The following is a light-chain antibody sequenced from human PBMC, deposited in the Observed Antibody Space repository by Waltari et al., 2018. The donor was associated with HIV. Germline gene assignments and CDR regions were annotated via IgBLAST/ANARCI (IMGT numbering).Light chain of an antibody. CDR2: DKT. CDR3: GTWDSSLSAVV. V-gene: IGLV1-51*01. CDR1: SSNIGNNY. J-gene: IGLJ2*01. Sequence: QSVLTQPPSVSAAPGQKVTISCSGSSSNIGNNYVSWYQQLPGTAPKLLIYDKTKRPAGIPDRFSGSKSGTSATLGITGLQTGDEADYYCGTWDSSLSAVVFGGGTKLTVL.